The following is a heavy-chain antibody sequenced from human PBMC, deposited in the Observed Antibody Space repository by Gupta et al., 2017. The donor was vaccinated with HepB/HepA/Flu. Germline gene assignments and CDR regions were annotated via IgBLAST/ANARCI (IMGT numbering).Heavy chain of an antibody. CDR2: IGSGGSPI. V-gene: IGHV3-48*03. CDR1: GFTFSTYE. CDR3: AATPRRYVEYFDY. J-gene: IGHJ4*02. D-gene: IGHD3-9*01. Sequence: EVQLVESGGGLVQPGGSLRLSCATSGFTFSTYEMNWVRQAPGKGLEWVSYIGSGGSPIYYADSVKGRFTISRDNAENSLYLKRNSLRAEDTAVYYCAATPRRYVEYFDYWGQGILVTGSS.